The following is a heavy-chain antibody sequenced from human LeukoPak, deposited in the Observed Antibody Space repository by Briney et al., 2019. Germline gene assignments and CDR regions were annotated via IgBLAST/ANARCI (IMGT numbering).Heavy chain of an antibody. CDR1: GFTFSSYA. V-gene: IGHV3-30*04. Sequence: GRSLRLSCAASGFTFSSYAMHWVRQAPGKGLEWVAVISYDGRNKYYADSVKGRFTISRDNSKNTLYLQMNSLRAEDTAVYYCARVRRPTAMSAFDPWGQGTLVTVSS. D-gene: IGHD5-18*01. CDR2: ISYDGRNK. CDR3: ARVRRPTAMSAFDP. J-gene: IGHJ5*02.